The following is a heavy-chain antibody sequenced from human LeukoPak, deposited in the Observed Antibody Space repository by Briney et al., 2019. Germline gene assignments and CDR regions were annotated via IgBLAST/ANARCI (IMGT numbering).Heavy chain of an antibody. D-gene: IGHD5-12*01. CDR3: ARIQNGYDFDY. CDR2: ISPYNEYT. CDR1: GGTFSSYA. V-gene: IGHV1-18*01. Sequence: ASVKVSCKASGGTFSSYAISWVRQAPGQGLEWMGWISPYNEYTDYAQKLQDRVIMTTDTSTGTVSLELKSLRSDDTAVYYCARIQNGYDFDYWGQGTLVTVSS. J-gene: IGHJ4*02.